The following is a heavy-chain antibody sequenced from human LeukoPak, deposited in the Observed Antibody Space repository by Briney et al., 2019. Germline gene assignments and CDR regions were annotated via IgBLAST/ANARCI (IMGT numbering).Heavy chain of an antibody. J-gene: IGHJ5*02. CDR1: GYTFTGYY. CDR2: INPNGGGT. CDR3: ARDITSYDFWSGYYTQYNWFDP. D-gene: IGHD3-3*01. V-gene: IGHV1-2*02. Sequence: GASVKVSCKASGYTFTGYYIHWVRQAPGQGLEWVGWINPNGGGTNYAQKLQGRVTMTTDTSTSTAYMELRSLRSDDTAVYYCARDITSYDFWSGYYTQYNWFDPWGQGTLVTVSS.